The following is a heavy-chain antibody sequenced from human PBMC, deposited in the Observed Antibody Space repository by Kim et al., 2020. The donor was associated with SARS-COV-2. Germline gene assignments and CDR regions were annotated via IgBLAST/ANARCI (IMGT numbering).Heavy chain of an antibody. J-gene: IGHJ5*01. V-gene: IGHV3-9*01. D-gene: IGHD3-3*01. Sequence: KGRITISRDNAENSLYLQMDSLRPEDTALYYCAKAISYYDFWSGYYNTLDSWGQGTLVTVSS. CDR3: AKAISYYDFWSGYYNTLDS.